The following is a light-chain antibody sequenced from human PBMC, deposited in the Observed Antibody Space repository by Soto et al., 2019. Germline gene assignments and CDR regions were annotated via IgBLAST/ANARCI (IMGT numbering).Light chain of an antibody. CDR2: RAS. Sequence: EIVMTQSPATLSVSPGERATLSCRASQSVSSNIAWYQQKPGQAPRLLIYRASTRATGIPARFSGSGSGTEFTLTISSLQSEDFAVYYCQQYNDWPQTFGQGTKVGIK. J-gene: IGKJ1*01. V-gene: IGKV3-15*01. CDR1: QSVSSN. CDR3: QQYNDWPQT.